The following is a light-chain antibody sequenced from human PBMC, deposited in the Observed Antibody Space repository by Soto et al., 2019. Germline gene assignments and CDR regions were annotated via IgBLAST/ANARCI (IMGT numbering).Light chain of an antibody. V-gene: IGKV2-40*01. CDR3: LQRIEFPWR. CDR2: TLS. J-gene: IGKJ4*02. CDR1: QSLLDSDDGNTY. Sequence: DIVMTQTPLSLPVTPGEPASISCRSNQSLLDSDDGNTYLDWFLQNPGQSPQLLIYTLSYRASEVPDRFSGSGSGTDFTLKISRVEAEDVGVYFCLQRIEFPWRFGGGTRVDIK.